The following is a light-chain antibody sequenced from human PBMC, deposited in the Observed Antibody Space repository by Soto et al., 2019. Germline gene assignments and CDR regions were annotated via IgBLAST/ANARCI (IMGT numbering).Light chain of an antibody. J-gene: IGKJ1*01. CDR1: QSVSSN. Sequence: EIVMTQSPATLSVSPGERATLSCRASQSVSSNLAWYQQKPGQAPRLLIYGASTRATGIPARFSGSGSGTEFTLTISSLQSEDFAVYYCQKYGSSPETFGQGTKVDI. CDR3: QKYGSSPET. V-gene: IGKV3-15*01. CDR2: GAS.